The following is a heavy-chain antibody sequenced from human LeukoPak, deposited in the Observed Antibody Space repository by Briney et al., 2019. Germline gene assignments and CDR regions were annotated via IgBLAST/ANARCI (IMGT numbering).Heavy chain of an antibody. D-gene: IGHD2-2*01. V-gene: IGHV3-49*04. CDR3: TRVRRSRRDFDY. J-gene: IGHJ4*02. Sequence: GGSLRLSCAASGFSFSTSWMSWVRQAPGKGLEWVGFIRSKAYGGTTEYAASVKGRFTISRDDSKSIAYLQMNSLKTEDTAVYYCTRVRRSRRDFDYWGQGTLVTVSS. CDR2: IRSKAYGGTT. CDR1: GFSFSTSW.